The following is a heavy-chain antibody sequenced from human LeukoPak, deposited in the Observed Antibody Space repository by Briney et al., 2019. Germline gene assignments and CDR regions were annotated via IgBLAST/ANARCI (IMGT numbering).Heavy chain of an antibody. CDR3: ARDRAYPRDQFDS. Sequence: SVKVSCKASGGTFSSYAISWVRQAPGQGLEWMGGIIPIFGTANYAQKFQGRVTITTDESTSTAYMELSSLRSEDTAVYYCARDRAYPRDQFDSWGQGTLVTVSS. J-gene: IGHJ4*02. D-gene: IGHD2-2*01. V-gene: IGHV1-69*05. CDR1: GGTFSSYA. CDR2: IIPIFGTA.